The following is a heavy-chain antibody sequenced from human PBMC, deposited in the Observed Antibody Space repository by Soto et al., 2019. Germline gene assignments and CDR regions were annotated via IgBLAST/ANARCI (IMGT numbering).Heavy chain of an antibody. V-gene: IGHV4-30-4*01. CDR1: GGSISSGDYY. CDR2: IYYSGST. CDR3: ARDRTVVAEEFFVGFGP. D-gene: IGHD2-15*01. Sequence: QVQLQESGPGLVKPSQTLSLTCTVSGGSISSGDYYWSWIRQPPGKGLEWIGYIYYSGSTYYNPSLKSRVTISVDTSKNQFSLKLSSVTAADTAVYYCARDRTVVAEEFFVGFGPGGQGTLVTVSS. J-gene: IGHJ5*02.